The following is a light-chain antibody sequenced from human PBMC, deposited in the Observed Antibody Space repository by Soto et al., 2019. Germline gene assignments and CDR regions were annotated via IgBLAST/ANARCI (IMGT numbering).Light chain of an antibody. CDR1: QDTRRN. V-gene: IGKV1-9*01. CDR3: QQLNAYPHT. J-gene: IGKJ2*01. Sequence: DTQLTQPPSFLSASVGDRVTISCRASQDTRRNLAWYQQETGRAPRLLIYAASIVQSGVPSRFSGSGSGTELTLTVSDLQPEDFATYYCQQLNAYPHTFGQGTKVEIK. CDR2: AAS.